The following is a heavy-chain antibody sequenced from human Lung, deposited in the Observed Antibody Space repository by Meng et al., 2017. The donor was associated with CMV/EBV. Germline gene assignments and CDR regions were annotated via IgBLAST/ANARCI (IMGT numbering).Heavy chain of an antibody. Sequence: SCAASGFTFSSYGMHWVRQAPGKGLEWVAFIRYDGSNKYYADSVKGRFTISRDNSKNTLYLQMNSLRAEDTAVYYCARDAGTIAVSGIGDYWGQGTLVTVSS. CDR3: ARDAGTIAVSGIGDY. J-gene: IGHJ4*02. D-gene: IGHD6-19*01. CDR2: IRYDGSNK. CDR1: GFTFSSYG. V-gene: IGHV3-30*02.